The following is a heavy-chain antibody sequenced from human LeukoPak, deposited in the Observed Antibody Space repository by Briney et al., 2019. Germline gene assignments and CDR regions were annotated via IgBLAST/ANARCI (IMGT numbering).Heavy chain of an antibody. D-gene: IGHD1-20*01. CDR2: IIPIFSTA. J-gene: IGHJ4*02. CDR1: GGTFSGYA. V-gene: IGHV1-69*01. CDR3: ARDPIAGPQNSY. Sequence: ASVKVSCKASGGTFSGYAISWVRQAPGQGLEWMGGIIPIFSTANYAQKFQGRVTITADESTSTAYMELSSLRSEDTAVYYCARDPIAGPQNSYWGQGTLVTVSS.